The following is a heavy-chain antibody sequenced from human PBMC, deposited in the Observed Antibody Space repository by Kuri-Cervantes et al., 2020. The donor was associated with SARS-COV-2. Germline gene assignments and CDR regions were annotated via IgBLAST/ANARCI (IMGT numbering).Heavy chain of an antibody. CDR3: AKVVRGYYGSGSYEGGMDV. D-gene: IGHD3-10*01. Sequence: GGSLRLSCAASGFTFSSYAMSWVRQAPGKGLEWVSAISGSGGSTYYADSVKGRFTISRDNSTNTLYLQMNSLRAEDTAVYYCAKVVRGYYGSGSYEGGMDVWGQGTTVTVSS. V-gene: IGHV3-23*01. CDR1: GFTFSSYA. J-gene: IGHJ6*02. CDR2: ISGSGGST.